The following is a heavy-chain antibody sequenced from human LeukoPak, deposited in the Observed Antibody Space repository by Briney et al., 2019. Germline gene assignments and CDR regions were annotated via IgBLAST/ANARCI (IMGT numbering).Heavy chain of an antibody. Sequence: GGSLRLSCAASGFTFSSYDMHWVRQATGKGLEWVSAIGTAGDTYYPGSVKGRFTISRENAKNSLYLQMNSLRAEDTAVYYCARDLNYYDSSGYYWVGYYFDYWGQGTLVTVSS. D-gene: IGHD3-22*01. CDR2: IGTAGDT. V-gene: IGHV3-13*01. CDR1: GFTFSSYD. J-gene: IGHJ4*02. CDR3: ARDLNYYDSSGYYWVGYYFDY.